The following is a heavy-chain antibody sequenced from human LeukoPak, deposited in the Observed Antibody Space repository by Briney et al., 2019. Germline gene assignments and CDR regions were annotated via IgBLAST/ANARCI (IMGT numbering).Heavy chain of an antibody. CDR3: AKDISSWYLFDY. V-gene: IGHV3-9*01. Sequence: PGRSLRLSCAASGFTFDDYAMHWVRQAPGKGLEWVSGISWNSGSIGYADSVKGRFTISRDNAKNSLYLQMNSLRAEDTALYYCAKDISSWYLFDYWGQGTLVTVSS. J-gene: IGHJ4*02. CDR2: ISWNSGSI. CDR1: GFTFDDYA. D-gene: IGHD6-13*01.